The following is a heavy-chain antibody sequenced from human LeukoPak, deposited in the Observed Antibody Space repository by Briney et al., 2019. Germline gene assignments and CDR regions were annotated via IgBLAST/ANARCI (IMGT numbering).Heavy chain of an antibody. D-gene: IGHD3-10*01. CDR2: IKSKTDGGTT. CDR1: GFTFSNAW. V-gene: IGHV3-15*01. J-gene: IGHJ4*02. CDR3: TTEVATVRGVIPY. Sequence: GGSLRLSCAASGFTFSNAWMSWVRQAPGKGLEWVGRIKSKTDGGTTDYAAPVKGRFTISRDDSKNTLYLQMNSLKTEDTAVYYCTTEVATVRGVIPYWGQGTLVTVSS.